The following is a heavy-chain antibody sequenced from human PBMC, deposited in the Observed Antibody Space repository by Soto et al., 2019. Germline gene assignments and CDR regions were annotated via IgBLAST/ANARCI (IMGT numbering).Heavy chain of an antibody. Sequence: PGESLKISCKGSGYSFTSYWIGWVRQMPGKGLEWMGIIYPGDSDTRYSPSFQGQVTISADKSISTAYLQWSSLKASDTAMYYCARRAHYYDSSGPGGYYYGMDVWGQGTTVTVSS. CDR1: GYSFTSYW. D-gene: IGHD3-22*01. CDR2: IYPGDSDT. V-gene: IGHV5-51*01. CDR3: ARRAHYYDSSGPGGYYYGMDV. J-gene: IGHJ6*02.